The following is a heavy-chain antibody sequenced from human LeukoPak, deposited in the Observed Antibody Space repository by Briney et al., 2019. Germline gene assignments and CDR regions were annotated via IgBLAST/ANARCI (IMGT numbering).Heavy chain of an antibody. Sequence: GESLKISCKGSGYSFTSYWIGWVRQMPGKGLEWMGIIYPGDSDTRYSPSFQGQVIISADKSISTAYLQWSSLKASDTAMYYCARGQQWLVPWFDPWGQGTLVTVSS. J-gene: IGHJ5*02. V-gene: IGHV5-51*01. CDR2: IYPGDSDT. D-gene: IGHD6-19*01. CDR1: GYSFTSYW. CDR3: ARGQQWLVPWFDP.